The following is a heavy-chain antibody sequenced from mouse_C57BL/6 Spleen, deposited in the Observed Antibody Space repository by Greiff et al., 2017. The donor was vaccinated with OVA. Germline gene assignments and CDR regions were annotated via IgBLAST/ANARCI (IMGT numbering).Heavy chain of an antibody. Sequence: QVQLKESGAELVKPGASVKISCKASGYAFSSYWMNWVKQRPGKGLEWIGQIYPGDGDTNYNGKFKGKATLTADKSSSTAYMQLSSLTSEDSAVCFCARERDGYSYYFGCRGQGTTLTVST. CDR2: IYPGDGDT. CDR3: ARERDGYSYYFGC. D-gene: IGHD2-3*01. CDR1: GYAFSSYW. V-gene: IGHV1-80*01. J-gene: IGHJ2*01.